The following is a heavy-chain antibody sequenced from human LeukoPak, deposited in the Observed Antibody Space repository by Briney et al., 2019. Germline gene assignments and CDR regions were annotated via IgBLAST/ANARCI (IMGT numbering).Heavy chain of an antibody. D-gene: IGHD2-15*01. Sequence: SETLSLTCTVSGGSISSSSYYWGWIRQPPGKGLEWIGSIYYSGSTYYNPSLKSRVTISVDTSKSQFSLKLSSVTAADTAVYYCARVGRVVVVAATYNWFDPWGQGTLVTVSS. J-gene: IGHJ5*02. CDR2: IYYSGST. CDR1: GGSISSSSYY. V-gene: IGHV4-39*01. CDR3: ARVGRVVVVAATYNWFDP.